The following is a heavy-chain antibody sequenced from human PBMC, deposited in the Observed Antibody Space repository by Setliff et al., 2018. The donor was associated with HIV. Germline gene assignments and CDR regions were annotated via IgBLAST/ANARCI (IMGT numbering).Heavy chain of an antibody. V-gene: IGHV1-46*01. CDR2: INPSAGSK. Sequence: GASVKVSCKASGYTFTSYYLHWVRQAPGQGLEWMGIINPSAGSKSYAQKFQGRVTMTRDTSTRTVYMELNSLRSEETAVYYCARELEARIVGTWALGYWGQGTLVTVSS. J-gene: IGHJ4*02. CDR3: ARELEARIVGTWALGY. CDR1: GYTFTSYY. D-gene: IGHD5-12*01.